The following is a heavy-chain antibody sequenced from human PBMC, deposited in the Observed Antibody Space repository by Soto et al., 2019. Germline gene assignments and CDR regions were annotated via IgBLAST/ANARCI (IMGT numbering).Heavy chain of an antibody. Sequence: GESLRLSCAASGFTFSSYAMHWVRQAPGKGLEWVAVISYDGSNKYYADSVKGRFTISRDNSKNTLYLQMNSLRAEDTAVYYCAREDTAMVTGIDYWGQGTLVTVSS. CDR1: GFTFSSYA. V-gene: IGHV3-30-3*01. J-gene: IGHJ4*02. CDR3: AREDTAMVTGIDY. CDR2: ISYDGSNK. D-gene: IGHD5-18*01.